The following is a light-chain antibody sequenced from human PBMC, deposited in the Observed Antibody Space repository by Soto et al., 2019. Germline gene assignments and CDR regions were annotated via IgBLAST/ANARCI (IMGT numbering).Light chain of an antibody. J-gene: IGKJ1*01. CDR1: QSVSSY. CDR3: QQYGSSPWT. CDR2: GAS. V-gene: IGKV3-20*01. Sequence: EIVVTQSPATLSLSPGERATLSCRASQSVSSYLAWYQQKPGQAPRLLIYGASSRATGIPDRFSGSGSGTDFTLTISRLEPEDFAVYYCQQYGSSPWTFGQGTKVDI.